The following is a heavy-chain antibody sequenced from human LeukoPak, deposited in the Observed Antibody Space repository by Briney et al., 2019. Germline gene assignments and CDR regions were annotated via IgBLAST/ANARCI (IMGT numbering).Heavy chain of an antibody. CDR2: ISSSSSYM. CDR3: ARDPRPDFWSGYSPHDY. Sequence: PGGSLRLSCAASGFTFSSYSMNWVRQAPGKGLEWVSSISSSSSYMYYADSVKGRFTISRDNAKNSLYLQMNSLRAEDTAVYYCARDPRPDFWSGYSPHDYWGQGTLVTVSS. CDR1: GFTFSSYS. J-gene: IGHJ4*02. V-gene: IGHV3-21*01. D-gene: IGHD3-3*01.